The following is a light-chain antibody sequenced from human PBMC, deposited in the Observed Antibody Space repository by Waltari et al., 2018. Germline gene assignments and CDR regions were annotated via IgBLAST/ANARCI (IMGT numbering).Light chain of an antibody. Sequence: NSLLTQPHSVSESPGKTVTISCTRTSDSIASTYVQGYQQRPGSAPTTVIFEDNQRPSGVPDRFSASIDTSSNSASLTISGLKTEDEALYYCQSYDSDEGVVFGGGTKLTVL. CDR1: SDSIASTY. J-gene: IGLJ2*01. V-gene: IGLV6-57*03. CDR3: QSYDSDEGVV. CDR2: EDN.